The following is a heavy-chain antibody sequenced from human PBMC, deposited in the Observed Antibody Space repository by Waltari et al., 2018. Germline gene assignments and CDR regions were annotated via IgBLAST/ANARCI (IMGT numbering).Heavy chain of an antibody. J-gene: IGHJ4*02. CDR2: IKADGSEQ. Sequence: EVQLVESGGGLVQPGGSLVLSWAALGFHFRSHWMTWVRQAPGKGPEWLANIKADGSEQYYADSVKGRFTISRDNAENSLYLQMDSLTLEDTAVYYCAGGPKWVNYWGQGTLVTVSS. V-gene: IGHV3-7*04. CDR3: AGGPKWVNY. D-gene: IGHD1-26*01. CDR1: GFHFRSHW.